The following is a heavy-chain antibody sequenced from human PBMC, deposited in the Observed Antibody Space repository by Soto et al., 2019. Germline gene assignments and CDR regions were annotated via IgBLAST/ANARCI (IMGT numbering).Heavy chain of an antibody. CDR1: GFTFSTYA. J-gene: IGHJ6*02. V-gene: IGHV3-48*02. Sequence: GGSLRLSCAASGFTFSTYALDWVRQAPGKGLEWVSYISSSGTIYYADSVKGRFTISRDNAKNSLYLQMNSLRDEDTAVYYCARDGRRGYDMDVWGQGTTVTVSS. CDR2: ISSSGTI. CDR3: ARDGRRGYDMDV. D-gene: IGHD3-10*01.